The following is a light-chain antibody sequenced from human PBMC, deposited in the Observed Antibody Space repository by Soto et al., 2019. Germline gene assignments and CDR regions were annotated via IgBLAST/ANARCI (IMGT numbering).Light chain of an antibody. Sequence: DIQMTQSPSTLSASVGDRVTITCRASQSISSWLAWYQLKRGKAPKLLIYDASTLESGVPSRFSGSGSGTEFTLTISSLQPDDFATYYCQQYNSYSWTFGQGTKVDI. CDR2: DAS. CDR1: QSISSW. V-gene: IGKV1-5*01. CDR3: QQYNSYSWT. J-gene: IGKJ1*01.